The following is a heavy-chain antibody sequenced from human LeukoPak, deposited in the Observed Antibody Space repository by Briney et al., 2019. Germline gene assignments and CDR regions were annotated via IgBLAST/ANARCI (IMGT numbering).Heavy chain of an antibody. Sequence: SGGSLRLSCAASGFTFSDYYMSWIRQAPGKGLEWVSYISSSGTTIYYADSVKGRFTISRDNAKNSLYLQMNSLRAEDTAVYYCARESYYYDSSGYYVYYFDYWGQGTLVTVSS. CDR1: GFTFSDYY. CDR3: ARESYYYDSSGYYVYYFDY. V-gene: IGHV3-11*01. J-gene: IGHJ4*02. D-gene: IGHD3-22*01. CDR2: ISSSGTTI.